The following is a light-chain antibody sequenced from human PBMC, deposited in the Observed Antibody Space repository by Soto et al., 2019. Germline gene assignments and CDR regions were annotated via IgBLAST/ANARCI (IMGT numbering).Light chain of an antibody. CDR1: SSDVGGYNY. V-gene: IGLV2-14*01. CDR3: SLYTSENTDV. Sequence: QSVLTQPASVSGSPGQSITISCTGTSSDVGGYNYVSWYQQHPGKAPKLMIYEVSNRPSGVSNRFSGSKSGNTASLTISGLQAEAEADYYCSLYTSENTDVFGTGTKVPS. J-gene: IGLJ1*01. CDR2: EVS.